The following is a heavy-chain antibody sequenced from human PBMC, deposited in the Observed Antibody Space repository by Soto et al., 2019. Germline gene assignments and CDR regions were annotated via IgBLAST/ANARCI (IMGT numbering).Heavy chain of an antibody. D-gene: IGHD1-26*01. CDR3: TSVIVGNNIDYCDY. J-gene: IGHJ4*02. CDR2: IYADGSA. Sequence: EVQLVESGGGLVQPGGSLRLSCAASGFSVSTKYMTWVRQAPGKGLEWVSVIYADGSAYYADPVKGRFTISRDKPKNTLSLQMNSLRAEDTDVDYCTSVIVGNNIDYCDYWGQGTLVTVSS. CDR1: GFSVSTKY. V-gene: IGHV3-66*01.